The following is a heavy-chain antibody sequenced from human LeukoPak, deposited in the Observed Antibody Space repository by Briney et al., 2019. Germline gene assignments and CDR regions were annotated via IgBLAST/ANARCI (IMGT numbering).Heavy chain of an antibody. D-gene: IGHD3-9*01. CDR1: GYRLTSYW. J-gene: IGHJ4*02. CDR3: SRLNRYYDILTGYYGGDCDY. CDR2: IFPGESDT. Sequence: AALKIPCQGPGYRLTSYWIGWVRQMPGKGLEWMGIIFPGESDTRYSPPFPGESTISDYKSIRTASLQWRGLKASDTGMYYCSRLNRYYDILTGYYGGDCDYGGRETRVTVS. V-gene: IGHV5-51*01.